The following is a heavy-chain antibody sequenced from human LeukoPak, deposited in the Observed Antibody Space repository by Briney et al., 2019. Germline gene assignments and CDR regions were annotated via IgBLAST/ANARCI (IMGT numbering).Heavy chain of an antibody. V-gene: IGHV1-3*01. CDR3: ARGGTLGYSYGYY. CDR1: GYTFTSYA. J-gene: IGHJ4*02. Sequence: ASVKVSCKASGYTFTSYAMHWVRQAPGQRLEWMGWINAGNGNTKYSQKFQGRVTITRVTSASTAYMELSSLRSEDTAVYYCARGGTLGYSYGYYWGQGTLVTVSS. CDR2: INAGNGNT. D-gene: IGHD5-18*01.